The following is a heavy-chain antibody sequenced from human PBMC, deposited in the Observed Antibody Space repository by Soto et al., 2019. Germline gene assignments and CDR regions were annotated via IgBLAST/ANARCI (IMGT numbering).Heavy chain of an antibody. D-gene: IGHD3-10*01. V-gene: IGHV3-23*01. CDR1: GFTFSSYA. Sequence: PGGSLRLSCAASGFTFSSYAMSWVRQAPGKGLEWVSAISGSGGSTYYADSVKGRFTISRDNSKNTLYLQMNSLRAEDTAVYYCAKGSGSYPENNWFDPWGQGTLVTVSS. J-gene: IGHJ5*02. CDR2: ISGSGGST. CDR3: AKGSGSYPENNWFDP.